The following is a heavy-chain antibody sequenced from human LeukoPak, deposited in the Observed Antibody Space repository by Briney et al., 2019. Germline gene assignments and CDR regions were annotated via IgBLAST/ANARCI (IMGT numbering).Heavy chain of an antibody. D-gene: IGHD5-18*01. J-gene: IGHJ5*02. CDR2: INHSGST. Sequence: PSETLSLTCAVYGGSFSGYYWSWIRQPPGKGLEWIGEINHSGSTNYNPSLKSRVTISVDTSKNQFSLKLSSVTAADTAVYYCARILKKRYSYGWGHNWFDPWDQGTLVTVSS. CDR1: GGSFSGYY. V-gene: IGHV4-34*01. CDR3: ARILKKRYSYGWGHNWFDP.